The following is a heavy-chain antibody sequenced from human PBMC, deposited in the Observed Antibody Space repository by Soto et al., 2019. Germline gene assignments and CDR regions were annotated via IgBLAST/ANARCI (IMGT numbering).Heavy chain of an antibody. CDR3: ATATGPN. V-gene: IGHV3-9*01. CDR1: GFTFDNYA. CDR2: ISWNSNTI. J-gene: IGHJ4*02. Sequence: EVQLVESGGGLVQPGRSLRLSCAASGFTFDNYAMHWVRQAPGKGLEWVSVISWNSNTIAYADSVKGRFTISRDNAKNSLYLQMNSRRADDTAFYYCATATGPNWCQGNLVTVSS.